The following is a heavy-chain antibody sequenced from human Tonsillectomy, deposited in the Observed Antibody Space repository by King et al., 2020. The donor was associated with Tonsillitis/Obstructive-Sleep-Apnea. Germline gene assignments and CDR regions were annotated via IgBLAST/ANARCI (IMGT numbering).Heavy chain of an antibody. CDR3: ARHGYSSCWSHFDY. V-gene: IGHV4-59*08. CDR1: GGSISSYY. CDR2: IYYSGST. J-gene: IGHJ4*02. D-gene: IGHD6-13*01. Sequence: VQLQESGPGLVKPSETLSLTCTVSGGSISSYYWSWIRQPPGKGLEWIGYIYYSGSTNYNPSLKSRVTISVDTSKNQFSLKLSSVTAADTAVYYCARHGYSSCWSHFDYWGQGTLVTVSS.